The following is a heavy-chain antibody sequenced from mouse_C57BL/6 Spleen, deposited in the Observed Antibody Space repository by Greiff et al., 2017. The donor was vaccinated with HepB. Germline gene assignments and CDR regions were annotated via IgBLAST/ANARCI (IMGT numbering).Heavy chain of an antibody. CDR2: IHPNSGST. J-gene: IGHJ2*01. Sequence: QVQLKQPGAELVKPGASVKLSCKASGYTFTSYWMHWVKQRPGQGLEWIGMIHPNSGSTNYNEKFKSKATLTVDKSSSTAYMQLSSLTSEDSAVYYCARPPRGSYYFDYWGQGTTLTVSS. V-gene: IGHV1-64*01. CDR1: GYTFTSYW. D-gene: IGHD3-1*01. CDR3: ARPPRGSYYFDY.